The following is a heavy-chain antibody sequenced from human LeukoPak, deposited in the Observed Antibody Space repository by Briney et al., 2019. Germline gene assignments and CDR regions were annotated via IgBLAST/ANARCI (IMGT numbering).Heavy chain of an antibody. CDR2: INSDESST. V-gene: IGHV3-74*01. D-gene: IGHD2-21*01. Sequence: GGSLRLSCAASGFTFSSYWMHWVRQAPGKGLVWVSRINSDESSTNYADSVKGRFSISRDNSKNTVYLQMSSLRAEDTAVYYCVKDGRNSVVVWGQGTLVTVSS. CDR1: GFTFSSYW. J-gene: IGHJ4*02. CDR3: VKDGRNSVVV.